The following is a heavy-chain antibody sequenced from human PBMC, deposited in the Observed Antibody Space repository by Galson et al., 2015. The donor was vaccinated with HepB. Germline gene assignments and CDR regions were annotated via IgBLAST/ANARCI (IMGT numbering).Heavy chain of an antibody. J-gene: IGHJ4*02. CDR3: ARSRPTSTAAGLDFDF. CDR2: IDSRSGYT. Sequence: SLRLSCAASGFTFSNYYMSWIRQVPGKGLEWVSYIDSRSGYTNYADSAKGRFTISRDNAKNSLFLLMNSLRAEDTAMYFCARSRPTSTAAGLDFDFWGQGTLVTVSS. D-gene: IGHD6-25*01. V-gene: IGHV3-11*06. CDR1: GFTFSNYY.